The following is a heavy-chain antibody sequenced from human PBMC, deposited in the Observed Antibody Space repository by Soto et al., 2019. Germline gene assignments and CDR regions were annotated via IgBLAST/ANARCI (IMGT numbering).Heavy chain of an antibody. CDR2: ISYDGNNE. J-gene: IGHJ4*02. Sequence: PGGSLRLSCAASGFTFNNYDMHWVRQAPGQGLEWAALISYDGNNEYCADSVKGRFTISRDNSKNTLYLQMNSLRAEDTVVYDCPKPGQADYWGQGTLVTVST. D-gene: IGHD1-1*01. CDR3: PKPGQADY. V-gene: IGHV3-30*18. CDR1: GFTFNNYD.